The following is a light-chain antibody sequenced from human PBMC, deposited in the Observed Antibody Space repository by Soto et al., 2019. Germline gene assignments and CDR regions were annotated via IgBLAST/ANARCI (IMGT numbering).Light chain of an antibody. V-gene: IGKV1-39*01. CDR3: QQSYTHPT. J-gene: IGKJ1*01. Sequence: DIQLTQSPSSLSASVGDRVTITCPASQTTIIYLNWYQQKPGEVPKLLIYRASNLQSGVPSRFSGSGSGTDFTLTISSLQPEDSAIYYCQQSYTHPTFGQGTKVEIK. CDR2: RAS. CDR1: QTTIIY.